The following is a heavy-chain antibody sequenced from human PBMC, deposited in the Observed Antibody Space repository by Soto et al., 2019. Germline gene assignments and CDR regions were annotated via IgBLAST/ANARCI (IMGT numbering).Heavy chain of an antibody. CDR1: GKYISTGACY. CDR2: ILYSGNT. V-gene: IGHV4-31*03. D-gene: IGHD3-10*01. J-gene: IGHJ4*02. CDR3: AREGRSAAPQAGFDL. Sequence: PAETLSLTCTFYGKYISTGACYWSWLRQHPVKGLEWIGHILYSGNTHYSPSLESRVTISVDTSKNQFSIKLTSVTVADTAVYYCAREGRSAAPQAGFDLWGQGTLVTVSS.